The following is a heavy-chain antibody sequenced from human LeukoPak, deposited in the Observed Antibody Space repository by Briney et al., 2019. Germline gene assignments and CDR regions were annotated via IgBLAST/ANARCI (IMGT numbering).Heavy chain of an antibody. CDR1: GGSISSGTYY. Sequence: SETLSLTCSVSGGSISSGTYYWGWIRQPPGKGLEWIGSIDYSGSTYYKSSLKSRVTISLDTSKTQFSLRLNSVTAADTAVYYCARDLGYGYLDYWGQGTLVTVSS. D-gene: IGHD5-18*01. J-gene: IGHJ4*02. CDR2: IDYSGST. V-gene: IGHV4-39*07. CDR3: ARDLGYGYLDY.